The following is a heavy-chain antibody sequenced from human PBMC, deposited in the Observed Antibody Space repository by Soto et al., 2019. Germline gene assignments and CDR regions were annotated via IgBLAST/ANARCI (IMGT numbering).Heavy chain of an antibody. CDR1: SGTISVTDVF. Sequence: KPSETLSLTCTVSSGTISVTDVFWGWVRQPPGKGLEWIGNVDYSGTAYFSPSLATRVTFHVDTSKNQFSLTLHSVTAAGTAVYYCARITGRHLDYWGQGILVTVSS. CDR3: ARITGRHLDY. J-gene: IGHJ4*02. D-gene: IGHD1-20*01. V-gene: IGHV4-39*01. CDR2: VDYSGTA.